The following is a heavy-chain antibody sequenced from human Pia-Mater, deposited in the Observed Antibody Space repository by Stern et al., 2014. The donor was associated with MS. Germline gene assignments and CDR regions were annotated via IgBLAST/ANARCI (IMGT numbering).Heavy chain of an antibody. CDR2: VSYDGSNK. J-gene: IGHJ5*02. V-gene: IGHV3-30*18. CDR1: GLTLGRCA. D-gene: IGHD2/OR15-2a*01. CDR3: AKDRQYLTYFFDH. Sequence: VQMGESGGGVVQPGGPLRLSCVASGLTLGRCAMHWVRQAPGKGLEWVAGVSYDGSNKYYADSVKGRFTISRDNSQNTLYMQMSSLRPEDTAVYYCAKDRQYLTYFFDHWGQGSLVTVSS.